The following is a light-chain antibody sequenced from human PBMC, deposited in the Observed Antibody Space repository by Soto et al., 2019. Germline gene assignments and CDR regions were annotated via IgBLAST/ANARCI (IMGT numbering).Light chain of an antibody. CDR2: RAS. V-gene: IGKV3-15*01. J-gene: IGKJ1*01. CDR1: QNIYSN. CDR3: LQYHNLWA. Sequence: ILMTQSPASLSVSPGERATLSCRASQNIYSNIAWYQQRPGQAPRLLIYRASTRATGVPARFSGSGSGTEFTLTISSLQPEDFTVYSCLQYHNLWAFGQGTKVDI.